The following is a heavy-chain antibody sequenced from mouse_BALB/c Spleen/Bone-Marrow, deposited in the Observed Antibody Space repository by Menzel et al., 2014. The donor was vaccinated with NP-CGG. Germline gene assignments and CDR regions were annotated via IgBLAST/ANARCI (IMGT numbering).Heavy chain of an antibody. J-gene: IGHJ2*01. Sequence: EVKLVESGGGLVQPGGSMKLSCVASGLTFSNYWMNWVRQSPEKGLEWVAEIRLKSNNYATHYAESVKGRFTISRDDSKSSVYLQMNNLRAEDTGIYYCTVPFGPGFDYWGQGTTLTVSS. V-gene: IGHV6-6*02. CDR1: GLTFSNYW. CDR3: TVPFGPGFDY. CDR2: IRLKSNNYAT.